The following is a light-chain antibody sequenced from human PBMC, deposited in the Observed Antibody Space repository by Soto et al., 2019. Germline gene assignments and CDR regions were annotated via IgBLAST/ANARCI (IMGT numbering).Light chain of an antibody. Sequence: EMVMTQSPATRSVSPGERATLSCRASQSVSSNLAWYQQKPGQAPRLLIYGASSRATGIPDRFSGSGSGTEFTLTLSRLEPEDFAVYYCQQYGSSSWTFGQGTKVDIK. CDR3: QQYGSSSWT. J-gene: IGKJ1*01. V-gene: IGKV3-20*01. CDR2: GAS. CDR1: QSVSSN.